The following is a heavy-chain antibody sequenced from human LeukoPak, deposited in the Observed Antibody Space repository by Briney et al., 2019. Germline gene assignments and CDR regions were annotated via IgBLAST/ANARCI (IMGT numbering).Heavy chain of an antibody. D-gene: IGHD1-26*01. CDR1: GGSFSGYY. Sequence: SETLSLTCAVYGGSFSGYYWSWIRQPPGKGLEWIGEINHSGSTNYNPSLKSRVTISVDTSKNQFSLKLSSVTAADTAVYYCARGGIVGATADAFDIWGRGTMVTVSS. CDR3: ARGGIVGATADAFDI. V-gene: IGHV4-34*01. CDR2: INHSGST. J-gene: IGHJ3*02.